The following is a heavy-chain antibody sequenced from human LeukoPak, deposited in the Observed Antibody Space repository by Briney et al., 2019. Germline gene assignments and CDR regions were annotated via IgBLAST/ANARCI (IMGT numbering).Heavy chain of an antibody. V-gene: IGHV3-30-3*01. CDR2: ISYDGSNK. CDR3: ARDISPSYSSDLQH. CDR1: GFTFSSYA. D-gene: IGHD6-19*01. J-gene: IGHJ1*01. Sequence: GGSLRLSCAASGFTFSSYAMHWVRQAPGKGLEWVAVISYDGSNKYYADSVKGRFTISRDNSKNTLYLQMNSLRAEDTAVYYCARDISPSYSSDLQHWGQGTLVTVSS.